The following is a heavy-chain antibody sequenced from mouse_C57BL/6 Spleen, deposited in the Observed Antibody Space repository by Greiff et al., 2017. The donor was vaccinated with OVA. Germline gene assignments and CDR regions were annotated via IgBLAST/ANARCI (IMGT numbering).Heavy chain of an antibody. V-gene: IGHV1-26*01. CDR3: ARGRGGNFWYFDV. D-gene: IGHD2-1*01. CDR1: GYTFTDYY. CDR2: INPNNGGT. J-gene: IGHJ1*03. Sequence: EVQLQQSGPELVKPGASVKISCKASGYTFTDYYMNWVKQSHGKSLEWIGDINPNNGGTSYNQKFKGKATLTVDKSSSTAYMELRSLTSEDSAVYYCARGRGGNFWYFDVWGTGTTVTVSS.